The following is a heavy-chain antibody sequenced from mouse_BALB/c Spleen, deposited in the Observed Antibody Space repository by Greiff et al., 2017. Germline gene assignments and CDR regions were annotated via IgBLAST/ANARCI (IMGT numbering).Heavy chain of an antibody. CDR1: GFTFSSFG. CDR3: ARRGYGDYFDY. V-gene: IGHV5-17*02. D-gene: IGHD2-13*01. Sequence: EVKVEESGGGLVQPGGSRKLSCAASGFTFSSFGMHWVRQAPEKGLEWVAYISSGSSTIYYADTVKGRFTISRDNPKNTLFLQMTSLRSEDTAMYYCARRGYGDYFDYWGQGTSVTVSS. CDR2: ISSGSSTI. J-gene: IGHJ4*01.